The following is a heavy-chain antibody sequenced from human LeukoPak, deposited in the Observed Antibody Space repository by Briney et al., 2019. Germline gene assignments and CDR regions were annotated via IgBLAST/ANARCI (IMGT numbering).Heavy chain of an antibody. CDR1: GGSFSGYY. V-gene: IGHV4-34*01. CDR2: INHSGST. D-gene: IGHD6-6*01. Sequence: SETLSLTCAVYGGSFSGYYWSWIRQPPGKGLEWIGEINHSGSTNYNPSLKSRVTISVDTSKNQFSLKLSSVTAADTAVYYCARSGSSQPPYYYYYYMDVWGKGTTVTVSS. CDR3: ARSGSSQPPYYYYYYMDV. J-gene: IGHJ6*03.